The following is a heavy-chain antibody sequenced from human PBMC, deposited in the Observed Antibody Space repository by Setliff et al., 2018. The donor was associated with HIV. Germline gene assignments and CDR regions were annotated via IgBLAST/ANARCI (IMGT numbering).Heavy chain of an antibody. D-gene: IGHD1-7*01. V-gene: IGHV4-34*01. J-gene: IGHJ5*01. CDR2: INHSGST. CDR1: GGSFSSYY. Sequence: PSETLSLTCAVYGGSFSSYYWSWIRQPPGKGLEWIAEINHSGSTNYNPSLKSRVSTSVDTSKNQFSLKLSSVTAADTAVYYCAKRAVQDGTVTSSNWFESWGQGTLVTVSS. CDR3: AKRAVQDGTVTSSNWFES.